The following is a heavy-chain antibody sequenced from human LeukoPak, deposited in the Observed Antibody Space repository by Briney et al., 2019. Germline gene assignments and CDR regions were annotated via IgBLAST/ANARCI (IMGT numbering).Heavy chain of an antibody. CDR2: ISGSGGST. J-gene: IGHJ4*02. CDR1: GFTFSSYA. V-gene: IGHV3-23*01. Sequence: GGSLRLSCAASGFTFSSYAMSWVRQAPGKGLEWVSGISGSGGSTYYADSVKGRFTISRDNSKNTLYLQTNSLRAEDTAVYYCAKRTGTTSYYFDYWGQGTPVTVSS. CDR3: AKRTGTTSYYFDY. D-gene: IGHD1-1*01.